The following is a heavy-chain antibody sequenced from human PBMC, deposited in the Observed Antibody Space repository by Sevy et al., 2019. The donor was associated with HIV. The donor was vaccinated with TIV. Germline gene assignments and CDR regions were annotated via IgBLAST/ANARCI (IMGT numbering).Heavy chain of an antibody. D-gene: IGHD3-9*01. V-gene: IGHV3-33*04. J-gene: IGHJ5*02. CDR3: ARGGGLDILTGNP. CDR2: IWYDGSNK. Sequence: RGCLRLSCAASGFTFSNYGIHWVRQAPGKGLEGVAVIWYDGSNKYYADSVKGRFTISRDNSKNTVYLQMNSLRAEDTAVYYRARGGGLDILTGNPWGQGTLVTVSS. CDR1: GFTFSNYG.